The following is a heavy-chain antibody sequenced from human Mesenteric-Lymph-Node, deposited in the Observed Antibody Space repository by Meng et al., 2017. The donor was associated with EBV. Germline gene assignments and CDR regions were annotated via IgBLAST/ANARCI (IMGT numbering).Heavy chain of an antibody. V-gene: IGHV4-39*01. CDR2: IYYSGST. CDR1: GGSISSSSYY. J-gene: IGHJ5*02. Sequence: LQRQESGPGLVKPLGTLSLTCTVSGGSISSSSYYWGWIRQPPGKGPEWIGSIYYSGSTYYNPSLKSRVTISVDTSKNQFSLKLSSVTAADTAVYYCARHVLQRGWFDPWGQGTLVTVSS. CDR3: ARHVLQRGWFDP. D-gene: IGHD3-10*01.